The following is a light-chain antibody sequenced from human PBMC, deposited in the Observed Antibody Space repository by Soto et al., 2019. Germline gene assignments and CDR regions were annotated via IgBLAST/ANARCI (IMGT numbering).Light chain of an antibody. J-gene: IGKJ1*01. CDR1: QSISTS. CDR2: DAS. CDR3: QQYNSYSPWT. Sequence: IQMSHSPSTLSASVVDRVTITFRSSQSISTSLTWYQQKPGKAPKLLIYDASSLESGVPSRFSGSGSGTEFTLTISSLQPDDFATYYCQQYNSYSPWTFGQGTKVDI. V-gene: IGKV1-5*01.